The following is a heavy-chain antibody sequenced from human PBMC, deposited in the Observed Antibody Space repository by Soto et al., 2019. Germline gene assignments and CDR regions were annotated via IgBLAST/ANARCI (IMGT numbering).Heavy chain of an antibody. V-gene: IGHV1-2*04. J-gene: IGHJ3*02. D-gene: IGHD3-10*01. CDR1: GYTFTGYY. CDR3: ARAAHEYYYGSGDAFDI. CDR2: INPNSGGT. Sequence: ASVKVSCKASGYTFTGYYMHWVRQAPGQWLEWMGWINPNSGGTNYAQKFQGWVTMTRDTSISTAYMELSRLRSDDTAVYYCARAAHEYYYGSGDAFDIWGQGTMVTVSS.